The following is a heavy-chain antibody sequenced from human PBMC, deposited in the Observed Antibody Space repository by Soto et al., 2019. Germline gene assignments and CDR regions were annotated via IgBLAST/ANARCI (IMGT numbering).Heavy chain of an antibody. J-gene: IGHJ5*02. V-gene: IGHV3-11*01. Sequence: PXGSLRLSCASSVFTFSDYYMSWIRHAPGKWLEWVSYISSSGSTIYYADSVKGRFPISRDNAKNSLYLQMNSLRAEDTAVYYCARVTSSSWYGPTPRQLPQLNWFEPLGQGTLGTVSS. CDR2: ISSSGSTI. D-gene: IGHD6-13*01. CDR1: VFTFSDYY. CDR3: ARVTSSSWYGPTPRQLPQLNWFEP.